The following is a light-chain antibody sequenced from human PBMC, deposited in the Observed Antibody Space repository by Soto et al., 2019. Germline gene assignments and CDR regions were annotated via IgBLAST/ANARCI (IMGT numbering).Light chain of an antibody. Sequence: EIVMTQSPATLSVSPGERATLSCRASQTVSSNLAWYQQKPGQAPRVLIFGASTMATGIPARFSGSGSGTEFTLTISSLQSEDFAVYYCQQYHKWPPFTFGQGTKLEIK. J-gene: IGKJ2*01. V-gene: IGKV3-15*01. CDR3: QQYHKWPPFT. CDR2: GAS. CDR1: QTVSSN.